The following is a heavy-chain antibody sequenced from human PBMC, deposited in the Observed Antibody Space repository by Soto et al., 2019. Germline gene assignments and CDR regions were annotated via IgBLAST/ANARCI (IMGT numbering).Heavy chain of an antibody. CDR3: ARRRRGAVDI. CDR1: GFTFSSYA. J-gene: IGHJ3*02. CDR2: ISYDGSNK. V-gene: IGHV3-30-3*01. Sequence: GGSLRLSCAASGFTFSSYAMHWVRQAPGKVLEWVAVISYDGSNKYYADSVKGRFTISRDNSKNTLYLQMNSLRDEDTAVYYCARRRRGAVDIWGQGTMVTVSS.